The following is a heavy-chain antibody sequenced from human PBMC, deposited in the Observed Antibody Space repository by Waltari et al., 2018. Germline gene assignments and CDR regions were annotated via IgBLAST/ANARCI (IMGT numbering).Heavy chain of an antibody. CDR1: GGTFSSYA. Sequence: VQLVQSGAEVKKPGSSVKVSCKASGGTFSSYAISWVRQAPGQGLEWMGRIIPIFGTANYAQKFHARVTTTADKSTSRAYMELSSRRSEDTAVDYCAGEWGASSSWDYFYYGMDVWGQGTTVTVSS. CDR2: IIPIFGTA. J-gene: IGHJ6*02. CDR3: AGEWGASSSWDYFYYGMDV. V-gene: IGHV1-69*08. D-gene: IGHD6-13*01.